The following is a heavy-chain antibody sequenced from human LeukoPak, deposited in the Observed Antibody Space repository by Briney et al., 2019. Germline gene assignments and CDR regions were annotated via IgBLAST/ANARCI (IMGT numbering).Heavy chain of an antibody. CDR1: GWSFSGYF. V-gene: IGHV4-34*01. CDR2: INHSGST. Sequence: PTETLSLTCAVYGWSFSGYFWRWLRQPPGKGLEWIGVINHSGSTNYTPHLKSRVTISVHASKTQFSLKLSSVTAADTAVYYCARGLRGYSYRAFAPWGQGTLVTVSS. CDR3: ARGLRGYSYRAFAP. D-gene: IGHD5-18*01. J-gene: IGHJ5*02.